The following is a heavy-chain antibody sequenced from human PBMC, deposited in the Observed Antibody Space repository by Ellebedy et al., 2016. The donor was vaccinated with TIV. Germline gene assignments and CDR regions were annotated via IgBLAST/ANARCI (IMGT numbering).Heavy chain of an antibody. CDR2: INHRGST. Sequence: SETLSLTCAVYGGSFSGHSWSWLRQPPGKGLEWIGEINHRGSTNSNPSLKRRVTMSVDTSKNQFSLRLSSVTAADTAVYYCARCHFHDVDLDHWYVDLWGRGTLVTVSS. J-gene: IGHJ2*01. D-gene: IGHD1-1*01. CDR3: ARCHFHDVDLDHWYVDL. CDR1: GGSFSGHS. V-gene: IGHV4-34*01.